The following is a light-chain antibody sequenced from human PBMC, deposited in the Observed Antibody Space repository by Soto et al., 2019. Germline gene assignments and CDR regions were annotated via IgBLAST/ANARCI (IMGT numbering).Light chain of an antibody. CDR1: SSEVDSYDY. Sequence: QSALTQPASVSGSPGQSITFSCPGTSSEVDSYDYVSWHRQHPGKAPKLIIYDVNNRPSGVPSRFSGSKSGNTASLIISWFNFEDEADYYCCAYSPNGRHVFGTGTKVTVL. J-gene: IGLJ1*01. CDR2: DVN. CDR3: CAYSPNGRHV. V-gene: IGLV2-14*03.